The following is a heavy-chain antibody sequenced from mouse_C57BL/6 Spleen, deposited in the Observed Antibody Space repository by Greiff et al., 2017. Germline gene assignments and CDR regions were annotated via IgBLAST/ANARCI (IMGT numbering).Heavy chain of an antibody. V-gene: IGHV1-26*01. Sequence: VQLQQSGPELVKPGASVKISCKASGYTFTDYYMNWVKQSHGKSLEWIGDINPNNGGTSYNQKFKGKATLTVDKSSSTAYMELRSLTSEDSAVYYCARSYSNYGYWGQGTTLTVSS. CDR1: GYTFTDYY. J-gene: IGHJ2*01. D-gene: IGHD2-5*01. CDR2: INPNNGGT. CDR3: ARSYSNYGY.